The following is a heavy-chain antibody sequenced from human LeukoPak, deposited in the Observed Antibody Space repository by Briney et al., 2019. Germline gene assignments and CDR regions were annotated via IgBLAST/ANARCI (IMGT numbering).Heavy chain of an antibody. CDR3: ARASVLRYFDWFNPRYYYCGMDV. J-gene: IGHJ6*02. Sequence: GASVKVSCKASGYTFTSYDINWVRQATGQGLEWMGWMNPNSGNTGYAQKFQGRVTMTRNTSISTAYMELSSLRSEDTAVYYCARASVLRYFDWFNPRYYYCGMDVWGQGTTVTVSS. CDR1: GYTFTSYD. D-gene: IGHD3-9*01. V-gene: IGHV1-8*01. CDR2: MNPNSGNT.